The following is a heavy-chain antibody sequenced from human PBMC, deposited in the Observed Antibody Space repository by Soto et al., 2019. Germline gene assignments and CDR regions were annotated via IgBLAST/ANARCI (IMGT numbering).Heavy chain of an antibody. CDR1: GFIFSEYT. Sequence: EVKFLESGGGLVQPGGSLRLSCKTSGFIFSEYTMSWVRQAPGKGMEWVSAIYSGGTAFYADSVRGRFTISRDNSATTVDIQRNSLRVEDSAIYYCAKDRQPEKSWACDYWGLGTLVTVSS. CDR2: IYSGGTA. D-gene: IGHD2-2*01. J-gene: IGHJ4*02. V-gene: IGHV3-23*01. CDR3: AKDRQPEKSWACDY.